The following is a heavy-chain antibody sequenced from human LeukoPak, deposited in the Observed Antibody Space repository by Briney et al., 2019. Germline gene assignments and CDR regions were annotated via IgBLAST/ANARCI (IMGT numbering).Heavy chain of an antibody. CDR1: GGTFSSYA. Sequence: SVKVSCKASGGTFSSYAISWVRQAPGQGLEWMGGIIPIFGTASYAQKFQGRVTITADESTSTAYMELSSLRSEDTAVYYCARTKTTVTTYYYMDVWGKGTTVTVSS. J-gene: IGHJ6*03. D-gene: IGHD4-11*01. CDR3: ARTKTTVTTYYYMDV. V-gene: IGHV1-69*13. CDR2: IIPIFGTA.